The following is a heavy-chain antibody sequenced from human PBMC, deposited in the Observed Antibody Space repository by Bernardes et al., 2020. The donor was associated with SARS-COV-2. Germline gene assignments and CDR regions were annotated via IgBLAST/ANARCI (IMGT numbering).Heavy chain of an antibody. CDR3: ARAGPYCSSTSCYDGYYYYMDV. J-gene: IGHJ6*03. V-gene: IGHV3-74*01. D-gene: IGHD2-2*01. CDR2: INSDGSST. Sequence: GGSLRLSCAASGFTFSSYWMHWVRQAPGKGLVWVSRINSDGSSTSYADSVKGRFTISRDNAKNTLYLQMNSLRAEDTAVYYCARAGPYCSSTSCYDGYYYYMDVWGKGTTVTVSS. CDR1: GFTFSSYW.